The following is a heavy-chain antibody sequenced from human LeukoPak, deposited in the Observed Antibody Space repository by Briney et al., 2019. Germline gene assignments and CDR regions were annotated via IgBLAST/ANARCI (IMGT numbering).Heavy chain of an antibody. CDR2: INPNSGGT. CDR3: ARDRYYSSSSLDY. CDR1: GYTFTGYY. Sequence: ASVKVSCKASGYTFTGYYMHWVRQAPGQGLEWMGWINPNSGGTNYAQKFQGRVTMTRDTSISIAYMELSRLKSDDTAVYYCARDRYYSSSSLDYWGQGTLVTVSS. V-gene: IGHV1-2*02. J-gene: IGHJ4*02. D-gene: IGHD6-6*01.